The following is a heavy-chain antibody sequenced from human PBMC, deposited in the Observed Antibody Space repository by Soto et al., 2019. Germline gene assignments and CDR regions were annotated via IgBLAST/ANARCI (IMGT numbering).Heavy chain of an antibody. J-gene: IGHJ6*03. Sequence: PSETLSLTCTVSGGSISSDGYYWSWIRQHPGKGLEWIGEINHSGGTNYNPSLKSRVTISVDTSKNQFSLKLSSVTAADTAVYYCVVDMDVWGKGTTVTVSS. V-gene: IGHV4-31*03. CDR1: GGSISSDGYY. D-gene: IGHD2-15*01. CDR2: INHSGGT. CDR3: VVDMDV.